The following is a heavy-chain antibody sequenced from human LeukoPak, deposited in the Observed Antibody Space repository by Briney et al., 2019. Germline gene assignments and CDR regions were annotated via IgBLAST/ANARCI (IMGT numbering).Heavy chain of an antibody. Sequence: PSETLSLTCAVYGGSFSGYYWSWIRQPPGKGLEWIGEINHSGSTNYNPSLKSRVTISVDTSKNQFSLKLSPVTAADTAVYYCARGICSSTSCYTPGAFDIWGQGTMVTVSS. J-gene: IGHJ3*02. CDR3: ARGICSSTSCYTPGAFDI. V-gene: IGHV4-34*01. CDR1: GGSFSGYY. D-gene: IGHD2-2*02. CDR2: INHSGST.